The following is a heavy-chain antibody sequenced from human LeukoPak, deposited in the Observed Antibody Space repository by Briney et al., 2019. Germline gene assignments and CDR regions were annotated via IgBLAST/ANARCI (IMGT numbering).Heavy chain of an antibody. J-gene: IGHJ4*02. CDR2: INHSGST. V-gene: IGHV4-34*01. Sequence: PSETLSLACAVYGGSFSGYYWSWIRQPPGKGLEWIGEINHSGSTNYNPSLKGRVTISVDTSKNQFSLKLSSVTAADTAVYYCARGWFGELTWWGQGTLVTVSS. D-gene: IGHD3-10*01. CDR3: ARGWFGELTW. CDR1: GGSFSGYY.